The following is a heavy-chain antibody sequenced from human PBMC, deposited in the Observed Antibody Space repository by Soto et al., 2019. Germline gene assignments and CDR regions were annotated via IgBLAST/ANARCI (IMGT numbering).Heavy chain of an antibody. CDR2: IWYDGNNK. J-gene: IGHJ4*02. Sequence: PGGSLRLSCAASGFTFISYGMHWVRQAPGKGLEWVAVIWYDGNNKYYADSVKGRFTISRDNSKNTLYVQMTSLRAEDTAIYYCARGLHSLFDYWGQGTLVTVSS. V-gene: IGHV3-33*01. D-gene: IGHD2-21*01. CDR3: ARGLHSLFDY. CDR1: GFTFISYG.